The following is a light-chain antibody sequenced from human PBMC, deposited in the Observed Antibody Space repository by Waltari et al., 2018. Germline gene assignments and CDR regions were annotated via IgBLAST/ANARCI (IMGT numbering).Light chain of an antibody. CDR2: EVN. Sequence: QSALTQPASVSGTPGQSITISCPGTTSDVGNYYLVPWYQQHPGKAPKLLICEVNKRPSGVSSRFSGSKSGNTASLTISGLQAEDEAVYYCSSHTSTVPHVFGTGTKVTVV. V-gene: IGLV2-14*02. J-gene: IGLJ1*01. CDR1: TSDVGNYYL. CDR3: SSHTSTVPHV.